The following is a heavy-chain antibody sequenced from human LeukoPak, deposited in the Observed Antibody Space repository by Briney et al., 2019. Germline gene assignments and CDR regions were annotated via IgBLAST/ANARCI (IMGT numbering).Heavy chain of an antibody. D-gene: IGHD1-26*01. CDR2: INSDASSR. J-gene: IGHJ4*02. V-gene: IGHV3-74*01. Sequence: PGGSLRLSCAASGFSFSTYWMHWVRQGPGKGLVWVSRINSDASSRRSADSVKGRFTISRDNAKNTLYLQMNNLRAEDTAVYYCASGMGAISFDYWGQGILVTVSS. CDR3: ASGMGAISFDY. CDR1: GFSFSTYW.